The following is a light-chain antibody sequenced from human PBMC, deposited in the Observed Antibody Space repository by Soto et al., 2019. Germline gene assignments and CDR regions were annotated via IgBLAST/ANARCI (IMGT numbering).Light chain of an antibody. CDR1: QSVASSN. J-gene: IGKJ3*01. CDR3: QEYARPPFT. Sequence: SPGDRVTXSCRASQSVASSNLAWYRQRPGQTPRLLIYHASSRATGIPDRISRSGSGTDFTLTISRLEPEDFAMYYCQEYARPPFTLGP. V-gene: IGKV3-20*01. CDR2: HAS.